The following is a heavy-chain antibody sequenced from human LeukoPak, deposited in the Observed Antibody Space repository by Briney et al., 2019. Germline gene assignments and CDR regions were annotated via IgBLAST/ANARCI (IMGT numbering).Heavy chain of an antibody. V-gene: IGHV4-38-2*02. CDR3: ARVTGIWYFDL. Sequence: SETLSLTCTVSGYSISSGYYWGWIRQPPGKGLEWIANIYHGGDTYYNPSLKSRVIILVDTSKNQFSLKLSSVTASDTAVYYCARVTGIWYFDLWGRGTLVTVSS. CDR2: IYHGGDT. D-gene: IGHD7-27*01. CDR1: GYSISSGYY. J-gene: IGHJ2*01.